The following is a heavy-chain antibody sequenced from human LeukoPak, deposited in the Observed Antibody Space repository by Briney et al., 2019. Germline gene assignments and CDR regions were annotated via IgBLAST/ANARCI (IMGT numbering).Heavy chain of an antibody. V-gene: IGHV4-39*07. D-gene: IGHD2-2*01. Sequence: SEALSLTCTVSGGSIISTSSYWVWIRQHPGKGLEWIGTIYYSGTTYYNPSLKSRVTISVDTSKNHFSLNLSSLTAADTAVYYRARDTGPSGTAFDSWGPGTLVTVSS. CDR3: ARDTGPSGTAFDS. CDR2: IYYSGTT. CDR1: GGSIISTSSY. J-gene: IGHJ4*02.